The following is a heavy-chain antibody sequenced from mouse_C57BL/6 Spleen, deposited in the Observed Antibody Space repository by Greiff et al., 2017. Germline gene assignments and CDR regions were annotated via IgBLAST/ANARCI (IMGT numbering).Heavy chain of an antibody. J-gene: IGHJ4*01. CDR2: IYPGDGDT. D-gene: IGHD1-1*01. Sequence: VQLVESGAELVKPGASVKISCKASGYAFSSYWMNWVKQRPGKGLEWIGQIYPGDGDTNYNGKFKGKATLTADKSSSTAYMQLSSLTSEDSAVYFCARTGTTVVATEGFAMDYWGQGTSVTVSS. V-gene: IGHV1-80*01. CDR3: ARTGTTVVATEGFAMDY. CDR1: GYAFSSYW.